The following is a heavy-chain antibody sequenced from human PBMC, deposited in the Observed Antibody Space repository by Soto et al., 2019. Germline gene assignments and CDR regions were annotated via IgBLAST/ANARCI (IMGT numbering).Heavy chain of an antibody. CDR3: AKDPRKRELLHYFDY. CDR2: ISGSGGST. Sequence: EVQLLESGGGLVQPGGSLRLSCAASGFTFSSYAMSWVRQAPGKGLEWVSAISGSGGSTYYADSVKGRFTISRDNSENTLYLQMNSLRAEDTAVYYCAKDPRKRELLHYFDYWGQGTLVTVSS. V-gene: IGHV3-23*01. J-gene: IGHJ4*02. D-gene: IGHD1-26*01. CDR1: GFTFSSYA.